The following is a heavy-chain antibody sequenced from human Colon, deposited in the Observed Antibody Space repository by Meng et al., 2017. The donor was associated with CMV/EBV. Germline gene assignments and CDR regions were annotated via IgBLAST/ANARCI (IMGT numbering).Heavy chain of an antibody. CDR3: ARNPVTNRRGSHFDY. CDR1: GFSFSSHS. D-gene: IGHD4-17*01. CDR2: IKQDGSEK. J-gene: IGHJ4*02. V-gene: IGHV3-7*01. Sequence: GESLKISCAASGFSFSSHSINWVRQAPGKGLEWVADIKQDGSEKYYVDSVKGRFTISRDNANNSLYLQMNSLRAEDTAVYYCARNPVTNRRGSHFDYWGQGTLVTVSS.